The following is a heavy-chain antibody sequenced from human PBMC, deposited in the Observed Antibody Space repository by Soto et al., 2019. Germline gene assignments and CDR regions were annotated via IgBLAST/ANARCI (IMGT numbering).Heavy chain of an antibody. CDR3: ARVVPCCSGDSCYFRWFDP. V-gene: IGHV6-1*01. D-gene: IGHD2-15*01. Sequence: SQTPSPTCAISGDSVSSNSGAWNWIRQSPSRGLEWLGRTYYRSKWYNEYAVSVKSRITINPDTSKNQFSLQLNSVTSEDTAVYYCARVVPCCSGDSCYFRWFDPWGQGTLVTVSS. J-gene: IGHJ5*02. CDR1: GDSVSSNSGA. CDR2: TYYRSKWYN.